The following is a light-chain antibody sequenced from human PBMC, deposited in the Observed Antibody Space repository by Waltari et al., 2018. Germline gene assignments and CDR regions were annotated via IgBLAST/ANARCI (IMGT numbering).Light chain of an antibody. V-gene: IGKV3-15*01. J-gene: IGKJ5*01. Sequence: EIVMTQSPATLSVSPGETATSSSRASQSVSSNVAWYQKKPGQSPRLLIYDASPRATSIPARFRGSGSGTEFTLTISSLQSEDFAVYYCQQYNRWPPITFGQGTRLEIK. CDR2: DAS. CDR1: QSVSSN. CDR3: QQYNRWPPIT.